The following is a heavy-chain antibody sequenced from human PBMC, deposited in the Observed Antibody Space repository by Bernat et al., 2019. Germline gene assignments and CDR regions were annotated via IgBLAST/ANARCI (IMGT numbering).Heavy chain of an antibody. Sequence: LVQSGAEVKKPGASVKVSCKASGYTFTGYYMHWVRQAPGQGLEWMGWINPNSGGTNYAQKFQGWVTMTRDTSISTAYMELSRLRSDDTAVYYCAREVVVPAATSDYYYYGMDVWGQGTTVTVSS. CDR1: GYTFTGYY. V-gene: IGHV1-2*04. CDR3: AREVVVPAATSDYYYYGMDV. J-gene: IGHJ6*02. D-gene: IGHD2-2*01. CDR2: INPNSGGT.